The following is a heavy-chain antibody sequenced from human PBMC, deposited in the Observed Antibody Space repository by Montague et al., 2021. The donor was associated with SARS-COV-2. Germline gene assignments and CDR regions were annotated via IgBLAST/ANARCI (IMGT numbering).Heavy chain of an antibody. Sequence: SETLSLTCTVSGASISSSENSWGWIRQSPGKGLEWFGSIFYSGNTYFNPSLKSRVTISVDTSKNQFSLKLSSVSVADTAVYYCARGGGNSADYYNYTMDVWGQGTTVTVFS. CDR3: ARGGGNSADYYNYTMDV. D-gene: IGHD4-23*01. V-gene: IGHV4-39*07. J-gene: IGHJ6*02. CDR2: IFYSGNT. CDR1: GASISSSENS.